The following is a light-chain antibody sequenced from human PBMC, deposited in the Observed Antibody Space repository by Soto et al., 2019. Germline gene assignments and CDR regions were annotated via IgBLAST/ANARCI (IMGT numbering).Light chain of an antibody. J-gene: IGKJ3*01. CDR3: QQRRNWVS. V-gene: IGKV3D-20*02. Sequence: EIVLTQSPGTLSLSPGERATLSCRASQSVSSSYLAWYQQKPGQAPRLLIYGASSRATGIPDRFSGSGSGTDFTLTISSLEPEDFAVYFCQQRRNWVSFGPGTRL. CDR2: GAS. CDR1: QSVSSSY.